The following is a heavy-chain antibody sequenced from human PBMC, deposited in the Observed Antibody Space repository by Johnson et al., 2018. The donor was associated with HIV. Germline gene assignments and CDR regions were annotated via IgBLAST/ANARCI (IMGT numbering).Heavy chain of an antibody. CDR1: GLSFSNFG. D-gene: IGHD5-18*01. CDR2: ISFDGNLK. CDR3: VKNIGGQEWLHNGFDV. J-gene: IGHJ3*01. V-gene: IGHV3-30*18. Sequence: QVQLVESGGGVVQPGKSLTLSCVGSGLSFSNFGIHWVRQAPGKGPEWVAVISFDGNLKKYADSVKGRFTISRDNSKNTLYLQMNSLRAEDTALYYCVKNIGGQEWLHNGFDVWGQGTMVNVSA.